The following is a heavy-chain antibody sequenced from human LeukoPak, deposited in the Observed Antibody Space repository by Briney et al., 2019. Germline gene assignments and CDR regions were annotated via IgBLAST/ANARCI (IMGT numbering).Heavy chain of an antibody. CDR3: ARVPLPTIFGVVEYYYMDV. CDR1: GGTFSSYA. Sequence: ASVKVSCKASGGTFSSYAISWVRQAPGQGLELMGGIIPIFGTANYAQKFQGRVTITTRESTSTAYMELSSLRSEDTAVYYCARVPLPTIFGVVEYYYMDVWGKGTTVTVSS. V-gene: IGHV1-69*05. D-gene: IGHD3-3*01. J-gene: IGHJ6*03. CDR2: IIPIFGTA.